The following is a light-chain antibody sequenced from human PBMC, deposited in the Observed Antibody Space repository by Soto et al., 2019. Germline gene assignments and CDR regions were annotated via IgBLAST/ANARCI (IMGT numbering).Light chain of an antibody. CDR2: GAS. V-gene: IGKV3-20*01. CDR3: QQYAGPPTT. Sequence: EIVLTQSPGTLSLSPGERATLSCMASQSVSSSFLAWYQQKVGQAPRLLIYGASSRATGIPDRFSGGGSGTDFTLTISRLEPEDFAVYFCQQYAGPPTTFGQGTRLEIK. J-gene: IGKJ5*01. CDR1: QSVSSSF.